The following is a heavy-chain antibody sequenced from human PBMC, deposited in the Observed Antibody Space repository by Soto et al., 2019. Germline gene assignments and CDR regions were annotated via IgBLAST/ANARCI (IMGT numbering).Heavy chain of an antibody. V-gene: IGHV3-21*01. D-gene: IGHD2-21*01. CDR3: ARVSNGDSYYYGMDV. J-gene: IGHJ6*02. CDR1: GFTFSSYS. CDR2: ISSSSSYI. Sequence: LRLSCAASGFTFSSYSMNWVRQAPGKGLEWVSSISSSSSYIYYADSVKGRFTISRDNAKNSLYLQMNSLRAEDTAVYYCARVSNGDSYYYGMDVWGQGTTVTVSS.